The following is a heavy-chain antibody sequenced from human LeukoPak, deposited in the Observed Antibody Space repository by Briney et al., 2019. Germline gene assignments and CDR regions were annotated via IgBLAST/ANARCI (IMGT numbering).Heavy chain of an antibody. J-gene: IGHJ5*02. Sequence: SETLSLTCTVSGGSISSYYWSWIRQPPGNGLEWIGYIYYSGSTNYNPSLKSRVTISVDTSKNQFSLKLSSVTAADTAVYYCARTELNWFDPWGQGTLVTVSS. CDR3: ARTELNWFDP. D-gene: IGHD1-14*01. CDR1: GGSISSYY. CDR2: IYYSGST. V-gene: IGHV4-59*01.